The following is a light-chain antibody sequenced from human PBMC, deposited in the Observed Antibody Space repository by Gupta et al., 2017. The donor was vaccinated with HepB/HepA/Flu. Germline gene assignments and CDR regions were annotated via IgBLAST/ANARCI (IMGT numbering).Light chain of an antibody. Sequence: QSALPQPASVSGYPCQAITISCTGTSCDVGGYNYVSWYQQHTDKPPILISYDVTNRTSGVCPRFSASKSGTLASLTISGLQDEDDAYYYGSEDTISSNLVFGTGTKVTVL. J-gene: IGLJ1*01. V-gene: IGLV2-14*03. CDR2: DVT. CDR1: SCDVGGYNY. CDR3: SEDTISSNLV.